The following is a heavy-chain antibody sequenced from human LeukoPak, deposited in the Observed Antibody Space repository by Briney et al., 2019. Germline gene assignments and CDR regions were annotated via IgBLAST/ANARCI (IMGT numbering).Heavy chain of an antibody. CDR1: GFTFSSYA. V-gene: IGHV3-23*01. CDR2: SSGSGGNT. Sequence: GGSLRLSCAASGFTFSSYAMSWVRQAPGKGLEWVSASSGSGGNTYYADSVKGRFTISRDNSKNTLYLQMNSLGAEDTAVYYCAREHTGAVDIWGQGTMVTVSS. CDR3: AREHTGAVDI. D-gene: IGHD2-21*01. J-gene: IGHJ3*02.